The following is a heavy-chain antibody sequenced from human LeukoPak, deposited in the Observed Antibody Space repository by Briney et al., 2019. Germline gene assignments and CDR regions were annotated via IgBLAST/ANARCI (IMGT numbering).Heavy chain of an antibody. J-gene: IGHJ3*02. CDR1: GGSISTVSGGSITSYY. CDR3: ARHGRDLGAFDI. V-gene: IGHV4-59*08. CDR2: IYYSGST. Sequence: PSETLSLTCTVSGGSISTVSGGSITSYYWNWIRQPPGKGLEWIGYIYYSGSTNYNPSLKSRVTISVDTSKNQFSLELSSVTAADTAVYYCARHGRDLGAFDIWGQGTMVTVSS. D-gene: IGHD7-27*01.